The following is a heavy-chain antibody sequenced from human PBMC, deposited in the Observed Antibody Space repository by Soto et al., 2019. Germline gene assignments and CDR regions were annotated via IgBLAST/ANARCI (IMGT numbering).Heavy chain of an antibody. D-gene: IGHD6-6*01. J-gene: IGHJ4*02. CDR1: GYTFTSYA. CDR3: ARDNLEYSSSYFDY. V-gene: IGHV1-3*01. Sequence: ASVKVSCKASGYTFTSYAMHWVRQAPGQRLEWMGWINDGNGNTKYSQKFQGRVTITRDTSASTAYMELSSLRSEDTAAYYCARDNLEYSSSYFDYWGQGTLVTVSS. CDR2: INDGNGNT.